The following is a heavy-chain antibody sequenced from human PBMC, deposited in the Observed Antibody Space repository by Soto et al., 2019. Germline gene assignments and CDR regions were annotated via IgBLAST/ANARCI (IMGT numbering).Heavy chain of an antibody. Sequence: GGSLRLSCAASGFTFNNYAMHWVRQAPGKGLEWVALITYDGSNKYYADSVKGRFTISRDNSKNTLYLQMNSLRAEDTAVYYCAKPTTVVSPGYFDYWGQGTLVTVSS. J-gene: IGHJ4*02. CDR3: AKPTTVVSPGYFDY. CDR2: ITYDGSNK. V-gene: IGHV3-30-3*02. CDR1: GFTFNNYA. D-gene: IGHD1-26*01.